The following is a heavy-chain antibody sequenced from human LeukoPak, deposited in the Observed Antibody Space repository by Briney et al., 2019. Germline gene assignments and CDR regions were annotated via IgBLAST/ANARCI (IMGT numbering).Heavy chain of an antibody. CDR2: ISSSSYTI. Sequence: GGSLRLSCAASGFTFSSYSMNWVRQAPGKGLEWVSYISSSSYTIYYADPVKGRFTISRDNDKHSLYLQMNRLRAEDTVVYLCARVYLSGGEQYWGQGTLVSVAS. CDR1: GFTFSSYS. CDR3: ARVYLSGGEQY. V-gene: IGHV3-48*01. D-gene: IGHD2-21*01. J-gene: IGHJ4*02.